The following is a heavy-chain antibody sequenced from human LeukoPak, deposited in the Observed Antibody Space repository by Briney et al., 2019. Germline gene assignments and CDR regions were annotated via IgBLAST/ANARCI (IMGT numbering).Heavy chain of an antibody. J-gene: IGHJ4*02. D-gene: IGHD6-19*01. V-gene: IGHV1-69*13. CDR1: GGTFSSYA. Sequence: ASVKVSCKASGGTFSSYAISWVRQAPGQGLEWMGGIIPIFGTANYAQKFQGRVSITADESTSTACMELSSLRSEDTAVYYCARDFLTGYSSGWFPVPGYWGQGTLVTVSS. CDR3: ARDFLTGYSSGWFPVPGY. CDR2: IIPIFGTA.